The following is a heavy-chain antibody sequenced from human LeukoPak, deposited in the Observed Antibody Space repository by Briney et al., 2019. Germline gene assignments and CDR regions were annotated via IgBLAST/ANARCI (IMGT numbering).Heavy chain of an antibody. V-gene: IGHV3-23*01. CDR3: AKAYSSGYYPHYFDY. CDR1: GFTFSSYA. CDR2: ISGSGGST. J-gene: IGHJ4*02. D-gene: IGHD3-22*01. Sequence: GGSLRLSCAASGFTFSSYAMSWVRQAPGKGLEWVSAISGSGGSTYYADSVKGRFTISRDNSKNTLYLQMNSLRAEDTAVYYCAKAYSSGYYPHYFDYWGQGTLVTVSS.